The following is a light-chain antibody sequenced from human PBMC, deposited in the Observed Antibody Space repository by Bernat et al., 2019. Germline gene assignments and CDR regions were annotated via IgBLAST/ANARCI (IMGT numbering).Light chain of an antibody. J-gene: IGLJ6*01. V-gene: IGLV10-54*04. CDR3: SAWDSSLSGHV. CDR2: RNN. Sequence: QAGLTQPPSVSKGLRQTATFTCTGNSNNVGNQGAACLQQHQGHPPKLLSYRNNNRPSGISERFYASRSGNTASLTITGLQPEDGADYYCSAWDSSLSGHVFGSGTKVTVL. CDR1: SNNVGNQG.